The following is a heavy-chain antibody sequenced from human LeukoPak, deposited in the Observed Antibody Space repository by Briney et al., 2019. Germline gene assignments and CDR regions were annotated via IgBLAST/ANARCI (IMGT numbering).Heavy chain of an antibody. D-gene: IGHD3-10*01. CDR3: ARSPYGSGSYFDY. Sequence: GGSLRLSYAASGFTFSSYSMNWVRQAPGKGLEWVSYISSSSSTIYYADSVKGRFTISRDNAKNSLYLQMNSLRAEDTAVYYCARSPYGSGSYFDYWGQGTLVTVSS. CDR2: ISSSSSTI. V-gene: IGHV3-48*01. CDR1: GFTFSSYS. J-gene: IGHJ4*02.